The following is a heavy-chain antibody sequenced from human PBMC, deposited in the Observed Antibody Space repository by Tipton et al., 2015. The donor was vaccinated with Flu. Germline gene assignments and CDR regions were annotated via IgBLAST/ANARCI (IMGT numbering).Heavy chain of an antibody. CDR1: GSSIRSSSYF. J-gene: IGHJ5*02. V-gene: IGHV4-39*02. CDR3: ARRDYSNYVSEPKSWFDP. CDR2: IFHTGYA. Sequence: TLSLTCSVSGSSIRSSSYFWGWIRQPPGKGLEWIGNIFHTGYAYRNPSLKSRVTISVDTSKNHFSLKLSSVTAADTAVYYCARRDYSNYVSEPKSWFDPWGQGTLVTVSS. D-gene: IGHD4-11*01.